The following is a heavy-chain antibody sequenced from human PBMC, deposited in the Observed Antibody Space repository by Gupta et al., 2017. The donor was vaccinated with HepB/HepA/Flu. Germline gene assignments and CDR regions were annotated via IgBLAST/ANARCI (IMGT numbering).Heavy chain of an antibody. CDR3: ATDGKGVTIFETDFDY. Sequence: QVQLVQSGAEVKKPGASVKVSCKVSGYTLTELSMHWVRQAPGKGLEWMGGFDPEDGETSYAQKFQGRVTMTEDTSTDTAYMELSSLRSEDTAVYYCATDGKGVTIFETDFDYWGQGTLVTVSS. J-gene: IGHJ4*02. V-gene: IGHV1-24*01. CDR2: FDPEDGET. D-gene: IGHD3-3*01. CDR1: GYTLTELS.